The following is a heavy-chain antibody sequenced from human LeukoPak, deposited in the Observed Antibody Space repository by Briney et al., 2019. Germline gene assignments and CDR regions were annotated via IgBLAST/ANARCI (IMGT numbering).Heavy chain of an antibody. CDR1: GFTFDDYA. CDR3: AKDKGAVETSYYFDY. D-gene: IGHD4-23*01. Sequence: GGSLRLSCAASGFTFDDYAIHWVRQAPGKGLEWVSGISWNSGSIGYADSVKGRFTISRDNAKNSLYLQMNSLRAEDMALYYCAKDKGAVETSYYFDYWGQGTLVTVSS. J-gene: IGHJ4*02. V-gene: IGHV3-9*03. CDR2: ISWNSGSI.